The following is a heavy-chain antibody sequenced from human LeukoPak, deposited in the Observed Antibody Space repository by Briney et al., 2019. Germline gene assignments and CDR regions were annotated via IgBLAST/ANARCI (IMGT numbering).Heavy chain of an antibody. CDR1: GGSFSGYC. CDR2: INHSGST. Sequence: SETLSLTCAVYGGSFSGYCWSWIRQPPGKGLEWIGEINHSGSTNYNPSLKSRVTISVDTSKNQFSLKLSSVTAADTAVYYCARGRGRARIDIYDSSGYYYRYFDYWGQGTLVTVSS. CDR3: ARGRGRARIDIYDSSGYYYRYFDY. D-gene: IGHD3-22*01. J-gene: IGHJ4*02. V-gene: IGHV4-34*01.